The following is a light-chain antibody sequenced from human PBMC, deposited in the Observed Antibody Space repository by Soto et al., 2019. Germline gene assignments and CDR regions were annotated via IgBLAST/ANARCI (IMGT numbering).Light chain of an antibody. J-gene: IGLJ3*02. V-gene: IGLV2-8*01. CDR2: EVN. CDR3: TSYARSNIWV. Sequence: QSALTQPPSASGSPGQSVTISCTGTSSDVGAYNYVSWYQQYPGKAPKLMIYEVNKRPSGVPDRFSGSKSGKTASLTVSGLQPEDEADYQCTSYARSNIWVFGGGTKLTVL. CDR1: SSDVGAYNY.